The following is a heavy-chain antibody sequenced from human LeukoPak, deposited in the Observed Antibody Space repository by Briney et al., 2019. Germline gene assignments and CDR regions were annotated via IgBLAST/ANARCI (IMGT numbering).Heavy chain of an antibody. Sequence: ASVKVSCKVSGYTLTELSMHWVRQAPGKGLEWMGGFDPEDGETIYAQMFQGRVTMTEDTSTDTAYMELSSLRSEDTAVYYCATEYNVDTAMVGGYAFDIWGQGTMVTVSS. CDR1: GYTLTELS. J-gene: IGHJ3*02. CDR2: FDPEDGET. D-gene: IGHD5-18*01. CDR3: ATEYNVDTAMVGGYAFDI. V-gene: IGHV1-24*01.